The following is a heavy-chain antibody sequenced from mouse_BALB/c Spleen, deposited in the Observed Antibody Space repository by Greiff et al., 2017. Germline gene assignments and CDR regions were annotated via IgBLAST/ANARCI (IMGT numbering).Heavy chain of an antibody. V-gene: IGHV6-6*02. CDR2: IRLKSNNYAT. CDR3: TREGNYPYYAMDY. J-gene: IGHJ4*01. D-gene: IGHD2-1*01. Sequence: EVKLMESGGGLVQPGGSMKLSCVASGFTFSNYWMNWVRQSPEKGLEWVAEIRLKSNNYATHYAESVKGRFTISRDDSKSSVYLQMNNLRAEDTGIYYCTREGNYPYYAMDYWGQGTSVTVSS. CDR1: GFTFSNYW.